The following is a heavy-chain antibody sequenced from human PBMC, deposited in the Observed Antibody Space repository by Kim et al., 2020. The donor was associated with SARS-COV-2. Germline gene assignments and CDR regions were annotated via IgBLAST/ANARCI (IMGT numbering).Heavy chain of an antibody. Sequence: SETLSLTCTVSGGSISSGGYYWSWIRQHPGKGLEWIGYIYYSGSTYYNPSLKSRVTISVDTSKNQFSLKLSSVTAADTAVYYCARDLAPAPHDSSGYYPGRTFGWFDPWGQGTLVTVSS. D-gene: IGHD3-22*01. J-gene: IGHJ5*02. CDR3: ARDLAPAPHDSSGYYPGRTFGWFDP. V-gene: IGHV4-31*03. CDR1: GGSISSGGYY. CDR2: IYYSGST.